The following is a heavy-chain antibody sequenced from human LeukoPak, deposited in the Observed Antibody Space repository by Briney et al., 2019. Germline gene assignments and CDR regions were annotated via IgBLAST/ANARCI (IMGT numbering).Heavy chain of an antibody. D-gene: IGHD2-15*01. V-gene: IGHV7-4-1*02. CDR2: INTNTGNP. CDR1: GYTFTSYA. Sequence: GASVKVSCRASGYTFTSYAMNWVRQAPGQGLEWMGWINTNTGNPTYAQGFTGRFVFSLDTSVSTAYLQISSLKAEDTAVYYCARVGGCSGGSCYRFDPWGQGTLVTVSS. J-gene: IGHJ5*02. CDR3: ARVGGCSGGSCYRFDP.